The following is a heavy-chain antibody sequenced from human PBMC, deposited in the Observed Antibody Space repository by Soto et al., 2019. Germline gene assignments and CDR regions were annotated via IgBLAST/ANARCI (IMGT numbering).Heavy chain of an antibody. Sequence: ASVKVSCKASGGTFSSYAISWVRQAPGQGLEWMGWINPNSGSTNYAQKFQGRVTMTRDTSISTAYMELSRLRSDDTAVYYCARDLYYDSSGGYYYYYGMDVWGQGTTVTVSS. D-gene: IGHD3-22*01. V-gene: IGHV1-2*02. CDR1: GGTFSSYA. CDR3: ARDLYYDSSGGYYYYYGMDV. J-gene: IGHJ6*02. CDR2: INPNSGST.